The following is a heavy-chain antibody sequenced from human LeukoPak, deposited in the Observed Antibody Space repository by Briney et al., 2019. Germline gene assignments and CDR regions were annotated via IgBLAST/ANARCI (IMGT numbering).Heavy chain of an antibody. Sequence: GALRLSCAASGFTFSDYYMSWIRQAPGKGLEWVSYISSSGSTIYYADSVKGRFTISRDNAKNSLYLQMNILRAEDTAVYYCASITIFGVADYWGQGTLVTVSS. CDR2: ISSSGSTI. J-gene: IGHJ4*02. CDR3: ASITIFGVADY. D-gene: IGHD3-3*01. CDR1: GFTFSDYY. V-gene: IGHV3-11*04.